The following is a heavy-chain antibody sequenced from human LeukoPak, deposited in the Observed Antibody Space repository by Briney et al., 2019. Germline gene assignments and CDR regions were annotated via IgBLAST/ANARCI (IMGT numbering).Heavy chain of an antibody. J-gene: IGHJ6*03. Sequence: GPSVKVSCKASGYTFTSYDINWVRQATGQGLEWMGWMNPNSGNTGYAQKFQGRVTITRNTSISTAYMELSSLRSEDTAVYYCARVQLWSPYYYYYYMDVWGKGTTVTVSS. V-gene: IGHV1-8*03. CDR3: ARVQLWSPYYYYYYMDV. CDR2: MNPNSGNT. CDR1: GYTFTSYD. D-gene: IGHD5-18*01.